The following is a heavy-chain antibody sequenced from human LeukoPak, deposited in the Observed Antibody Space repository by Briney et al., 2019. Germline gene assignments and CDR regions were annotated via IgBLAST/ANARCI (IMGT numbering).Heavy chain of an antibody. D-gene: IGHD3-10*01. Sequence: SVKVSCKASGGTFSSYAISWVRQAPGQGLEWMGGIIPIFGTANYAQKFQGRVTITADESTSTAYMELSSLRSEDTAVYYCARGRGDYYYYYYYYMDVWGKGTTVTISS. J-gene: IGHJ6*03. CDR3: ARGRGDYYYYYYYYMDV. CDR2: IIPIFGTA. V-gene: IGHV1-69*13. CDR1: GGTFSSYA.